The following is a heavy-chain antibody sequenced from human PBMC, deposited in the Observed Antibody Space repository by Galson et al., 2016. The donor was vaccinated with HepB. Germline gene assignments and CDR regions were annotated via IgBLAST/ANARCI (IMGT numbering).Heavy chain of an antibody. CDR3: ASLGSLGSFSRGLY. J-gene: IGHJ4*02. D-gene: IGHD3-10*01. V-gene: IGHV3-33*01. CDR1: GFTFSSYG. Sequence: SLRLSCAASGFTFSSYGMHWVRQAPGKGLEWVAVIWYDGSNEYYADPVKGRFTISRDNSKNTLYLQMNSLRAEDTAVYYCASLGSLGSFSRGLYWGQGTLVTVSS. CDR2: IWYDGSNE.